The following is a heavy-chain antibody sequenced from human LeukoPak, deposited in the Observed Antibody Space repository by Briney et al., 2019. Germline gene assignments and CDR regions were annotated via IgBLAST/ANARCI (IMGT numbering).Heavy chain of an antibody. J-gene: IGHJ4*02. V-gene: IGHV4-38-2*02. CDR3: ARDRGTWNDDGFDY. CDR2: IYHTGST. CDR1: GYSISTGYY. D-gene: IGHD1-1*01. Sequence: SETLSLTCTVSGYSISTGYYWGWVRQPPGKGLEWIGHIYHTGSTYYNLSLQTRVTISVDPSKNQFSLKLSSVTAADTAVYYCARDRGTWNDDGFDYWGQGTLVTVSS.